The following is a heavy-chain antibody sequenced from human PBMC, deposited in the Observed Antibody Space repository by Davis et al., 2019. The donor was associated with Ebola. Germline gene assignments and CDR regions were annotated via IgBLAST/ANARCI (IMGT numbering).Heavy chain of an antibody. CDR1: GFSFSNYW. J-gene: IGHJ4*02. Sequence: GESLKISCAASGFSFSNYWMSWVRQAPGKGLEWVANINQDGSEKFYVDSVRGRFTISRDNARNSLYLQMNSLRVEDTAVYYCARGTYIWRSFDYWGQGAQATVSS. CDR3: ARGTYIWRSFDY. D-gene: IGHD1-20*01. CDR2: INQDGSEK. V-gene: IGHV3-7*03.